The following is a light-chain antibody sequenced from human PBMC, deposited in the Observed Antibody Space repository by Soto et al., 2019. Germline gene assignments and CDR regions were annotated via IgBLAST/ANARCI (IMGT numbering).Light chain of an antibody. V-gene: IGLV1-47*01. Sequence: VLTQPPSASGTPGQRVTISCSGSSSNIGSNFIYWYQQLPGTAAKLLIYRNNERPSGVPDRFSGSKSGTSASLAISGLRSEDEADYHCAAWDDSLSGVGFGGGTKLTVL. CDR2: RNN. CDR1: SSNIGSNF. J-gene: IGLJ2*01. CDR3: AAWDDSLSGVG.